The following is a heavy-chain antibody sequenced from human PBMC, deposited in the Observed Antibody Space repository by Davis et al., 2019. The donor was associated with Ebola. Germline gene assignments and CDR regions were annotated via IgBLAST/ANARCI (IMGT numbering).Heavy chain of an antibody. J-gene: IGHJ4*02. Sequence: PGGSLRLSCAASGFLFTSNAMAWVRQAPGKGLQWISAVSISGDDTYYADSAKGRFTMSRDNSKSTVYLHVTSLRAEDTAVYYCAKLDGWGHFESWGQGTLVTVSS. CDR3: AKLDGWGHFES. CDR1: GFLFTSNA. CDR2: VSISGDDT. V-gene: IGHV3-23*01. D-gene: IGHD5-24*01.